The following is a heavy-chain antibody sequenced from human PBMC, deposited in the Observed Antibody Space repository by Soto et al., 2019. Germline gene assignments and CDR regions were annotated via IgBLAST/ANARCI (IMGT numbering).Heavy chain of an antibody. CDR1: GGSISSYY. CDR3: ARACIAVAGMVDY. D-gene: IGHD6-19*01. V-gene: IGHV4-59*01. CDR2: NYYSGRT. J-gene: IGHJ4*02. Sequence: QVQLQESGPGLVKPSETLSLTCTVSGGSISSYYWSWIRQPPGKGLEWIGYNYYSGRTDYNPSLKSRVTIAVDTSKNQCSLKLSSVTAADTAVYYCARACIAVAGMVDYWCQGTLVTVSS.